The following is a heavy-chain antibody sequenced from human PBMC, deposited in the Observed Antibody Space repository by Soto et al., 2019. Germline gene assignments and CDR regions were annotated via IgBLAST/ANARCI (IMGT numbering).Heavy chain of an antibody. D-gene: IGHD1-20*01. V-gene: IGHV3-30*18. J-gene: IGHJ6*02. CDR3: AKMLRRGITTPYYYRMDV. Sequence: PGGSLRLSCAASGFTFSSYAMHWVREAPVKGLEWVAVISYDGSNKYYADSVKGRFTISRDNSKNTLYLQMNSLRAGDTAVYYCAKMLRRGITTPYYYRMDVWGQATTVTVSS. CDR1: GFTFSSYA. CDR2: ISYDGSNK.